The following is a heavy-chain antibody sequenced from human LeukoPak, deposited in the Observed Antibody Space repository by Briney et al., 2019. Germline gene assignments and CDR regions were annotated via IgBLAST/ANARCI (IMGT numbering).Heavy chain of an antibody. V-gene: IGHV3-23*01. CDR2: ISGSGGST. CDR1: GFTFSSYG. Sequence: PGGSLRLSCAASGFTFSSYGMSWVRQAPGKGLEWVSAISGSGGSTYYADSVKGRFTISRDNSKNTLYLQMNNLRGDDTAVYYCARSLTMVRGYDYWGQGILVTVSS. CDR3: ARSLTMVRGYDY. D-gene: IGHD3-10*01. J-gene: IGHJ4*02.